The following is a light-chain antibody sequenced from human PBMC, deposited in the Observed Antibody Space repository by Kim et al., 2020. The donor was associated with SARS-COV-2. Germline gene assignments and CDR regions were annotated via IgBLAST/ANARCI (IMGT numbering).Light chain of an antibody. V-gene: IGKV1-39*01. CDR3: QQTNTTPLT. Sequence: FGSVGDRVTITCRASQSISNYLNWYQQRPGKAPSLLIYAASNLQSGVPSRFSGSGSGTDFTLTISSLQPEDFATYRCQQTNTTPLTFGGGTKLEI. J-gene: IGKJ4*01. CDR2: AAS. CDR1: QSISNY.